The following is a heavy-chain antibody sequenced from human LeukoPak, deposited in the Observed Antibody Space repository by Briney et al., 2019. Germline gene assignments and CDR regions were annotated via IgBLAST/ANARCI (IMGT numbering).Heavy chain of an antibody. CDR3: ARDRVNYNGSGSYHFDY. J-gene: IGHJ4*02. V-gene: IGHV4-4*07. CDR1: GGSISSYY. D-gene: IGHD3-10*01. Sequence: PSETLSLTCTVSGGSISSYYWSWIRQPAGKGLEWIGRIYTSGSTNYNPSLKSRVTMSVDTSKNQFSLKLSSVTAADTAVYYCARDRVNYNGSGSYHFDYWGQGTLVTVSS. CDR2: IYTSGST.